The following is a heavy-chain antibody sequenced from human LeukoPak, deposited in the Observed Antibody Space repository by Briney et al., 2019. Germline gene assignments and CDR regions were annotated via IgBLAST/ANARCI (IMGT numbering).Heavy chain of an antibody. CDR3: AAGGIYSLLDY. V-gene: IGHV1-24*01. Sequence: ASLKLSCKVSGDTLSELTMHWVRQAPGKGLEWMGGFDPGAGEILYAKQLQGRVTMTEDTSTHTAYMELTSLRSEDSGVYFCAAGGIYSLLDYWGEGILVTVSS. D-gene: IGHD3-10*01. CDR1: GDTLSELT. J-gene: IGHJ4*02. CDR2: FDPGAGEI.